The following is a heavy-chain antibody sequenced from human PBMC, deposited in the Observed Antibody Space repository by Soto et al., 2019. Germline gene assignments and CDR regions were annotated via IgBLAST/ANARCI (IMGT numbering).Heavy chain of an antibody. J-gene: IGHJ6*02. V-gene: IGHV3-30*04. CDR2: VSFDGKSA. Sequence: QAQLVESGGDVVQPGRSLRLSCVASRFTFSTNTMHWVRQAPGKGLEWVAAVSFDGKSAYYADSVRDRFIISRDNSKNTLFLQMNSLRSEDTAVYYCARRGYCLSNGCDRDYYAMDVWGQGTTVIVSS. D-gene: IGHD2-15*01. CDR3: ARRGYCLSNGCDRDYYAMDV. CDR1: RFTFSTNT.